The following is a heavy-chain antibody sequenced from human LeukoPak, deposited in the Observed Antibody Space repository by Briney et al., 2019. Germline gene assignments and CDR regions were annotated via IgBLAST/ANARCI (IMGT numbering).Heavy chain of an antibody. J-gene: IGHJ4*02. Sequence: PGGSLRLSCAASGFTFSSYSMNWVRQAPGKGLEWVSSISSSSSYIYYADSVKGRFTISRDNAKNSLYLQMNSLRAEDTAVYYCARVRDLVSSWYALVYWGQGTLVTVSS. D-gene: IGHD6-13*01. CDR2: ISSSSSYI. V-gene: IGHV3-21*01. CDR3: ARVRDLVSSWYALVY. CDR1: GFTFSSYS.